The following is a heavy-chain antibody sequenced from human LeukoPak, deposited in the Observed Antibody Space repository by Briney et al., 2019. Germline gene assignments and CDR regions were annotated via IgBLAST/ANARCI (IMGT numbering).Heavy chain of an antibody. Sequence: AAVKVSCNASGGTFSSYTISRVRQAPGQGLEWMGGIIPIFGTASYAQKFQGRVTNTAAESTSTAYMELSSLISEDTAVYCCSREGSTWSFDYWGQGTRVSVSS. CDR2: IIPIFGTA. J-gene: IGHJ4*02. V-gene: IGHV1-69*13. CDR3: SREGSTWSFDY. CDR1: GGTFSSYT. D-gene: IGHD1-26*01.